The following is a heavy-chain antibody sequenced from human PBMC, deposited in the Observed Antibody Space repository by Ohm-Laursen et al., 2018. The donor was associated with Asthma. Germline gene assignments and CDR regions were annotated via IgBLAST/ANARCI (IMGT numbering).Heavy chain of an antibody. CDR2: ISGNGGRT. V-gene: IGHV3-23*01. CDR1: GFTFSTYA. Sequence: SLRLSCTASGFTFSTYAMNWVRQAPGKGLEWVSDISGNGGRTKYADFVTGRFTISRDNSKNTLYLQMNSLRAEDTAVYYCARVGSTSWGIDYWGQGTLVTVSS. D-gene: IGHD2-2*01. CDR3: ARVGSTSWGIDY. J-gene: IGHJ4*02.